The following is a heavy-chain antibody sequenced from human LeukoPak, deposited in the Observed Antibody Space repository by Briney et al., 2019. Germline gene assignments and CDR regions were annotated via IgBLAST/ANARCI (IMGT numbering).Heavy chain of an antibody. CDR2: IKSSGSST. Sequence: GGSLRLSCAASGFTFSSYEMNWVRQAPGKGLEWVSYIKSSGSSTYDADSVKGRFTISRDNAENSLYLQMNSRRAEDTAVYFCAKRYCTITNCYAFDDWGQGTLLTVSS. J-gene: IGHJ4*02. D-gene: IGHD2-2*01. V-gene: IGHV3-48*03. CDR3: AKRYCTITNCYAFDD. CDR1: GFTFSSYE.